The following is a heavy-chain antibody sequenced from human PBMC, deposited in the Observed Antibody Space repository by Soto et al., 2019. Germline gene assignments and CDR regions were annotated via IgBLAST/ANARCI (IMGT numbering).Heavy chain of an antibody. CDR3: ARDRIAARPYYYYGMDV. CDR1: GGFISSSNW. V-gene: IGHV4-4*02. D-gene: IGHD6-6*01. CDR2: IYLSGST. Sequence: SDTLSLTCAVSGGFISSSNWWSWVRQPPGKGLERIGEIYLSGSTNYNPSLKSRVTISVDKSKNQFSLKLSSVTAADTAVYYCARDRIAARPYYYYGMDVWGQGTTVTVSS. J-gene: IGHJ6*02.